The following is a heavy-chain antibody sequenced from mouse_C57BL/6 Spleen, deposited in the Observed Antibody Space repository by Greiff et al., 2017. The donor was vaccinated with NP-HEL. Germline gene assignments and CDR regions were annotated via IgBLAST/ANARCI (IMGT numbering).Heavy chain of an antibody. D-gene: IGHD1-1*01. Sequence: VKVVESGAELVRPGALVTLSCKASGYTFTDYEMHWVKQTPVHGLEWIGAIDPETGGTAYNQKFKGKAILTADKSSSTAYMELRSLTSEDSAVYYCTRRNYYGSSYEGYYAMDYWGQGTSVTVSS. CDR2: IDPETGGT. V-gene: IGHV1-15*01. CDR3: TRRNYYGSSYEGYYAMDY. CDR1: GYTFTDYE. J-gene: IGHJ4*01.